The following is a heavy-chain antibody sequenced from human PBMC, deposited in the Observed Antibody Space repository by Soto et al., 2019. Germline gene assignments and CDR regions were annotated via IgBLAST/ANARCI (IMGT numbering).Heavy chain of an antibody. V-gene: IGHV3-48*02. CDR1: GFTFGSYN. CDR3: ARDQTTGWFDP. CDR2: ISGSGTTI. D-gene: IGHD4-17*01. Sequence: EVQLVESGGGLVQPGGSLRLSCAASGFTFGSYNMDWVRQAPGKGLEWLSYISGSGTTIYYADSVRGRFTTSRDNAKNSLYLQMNSLGDEDTAVYYCARDQTTGWFDPWGQGTLVTVSS. J-gene: IGHJ5*02.